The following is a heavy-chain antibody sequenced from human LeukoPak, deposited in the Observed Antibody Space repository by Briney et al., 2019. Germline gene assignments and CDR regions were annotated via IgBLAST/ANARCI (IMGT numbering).Heavy chain of an antibody. J-gene: IGHJ4*02. V-gene: IGHV3-23*01. D-gene: IGHD3-10*01. CDR1: GCTFSNYC. CDR2: ISGIGYSP. CDR3: AKSGVFNPYRSGSIVGYFDY. Sequence: PGVSLTLSCPASGCTFSNYCMSWVRQPAGKGREWVSGISGIGYSPYYADSVKGRFTIPRDNSKNTLHLQMNSLRAEDTAVYYCAKSGVFNPYRSGSIVGYFDYWGQGTLVIVSS.